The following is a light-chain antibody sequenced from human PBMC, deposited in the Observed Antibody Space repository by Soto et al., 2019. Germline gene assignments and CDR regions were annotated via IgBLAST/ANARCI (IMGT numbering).Light chain of an antibody. CDR3: QQHNNWPQK. CDR2: DAS. J-gene: IGKJ1*01. V-gene: IGKV3-15*01. CDR1: QSVSNN. Sequence: EIVLTQSPATLSLSPGERATLSCRASQSVSNNLAWYQQKPGQAPRLLIYDASTRATGIPARFSGSGSGTEFTLTISSLQSEDFAVYCCQQHNNWPQKLGQGTKVDIK.